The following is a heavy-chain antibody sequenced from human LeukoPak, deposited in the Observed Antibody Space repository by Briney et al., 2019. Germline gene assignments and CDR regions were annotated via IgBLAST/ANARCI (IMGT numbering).Heavy chain of an antibody. V-gene: IGHV4-31*03. CDR2: IYYGGST. CDR1: GGSISSGGYY. D-gene: IGHD6-13*01. J-gene: IGHJ4*02. Sequence: PSQTLSLTCTVSGGSISSGGYYWSWIRQHPGKGLEWIGYIYYGGSTYYNPSLKSRVTISVDTSKNQFSLKLSSVTAADTAVYYCARVGSGSWVDYWGQGTLVTVSS. CDR3: ARVGSGSWVDY.